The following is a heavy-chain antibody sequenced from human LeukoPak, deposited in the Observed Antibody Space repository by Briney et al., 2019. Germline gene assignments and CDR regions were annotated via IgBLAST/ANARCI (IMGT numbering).Heavy chain of an antibody. V-gene: IGHV3-23*01. Sequence: PGGSLRLSCAASGFTFSSYAMSWVRQAPGKGLEWVSAISGSGGSTYYADSVKGRFTISRDNSKNTLYLQMNSLRAEDTAVYYCARDYYDSSGYYYVDYWGQGTLVTVSS. D-gene: IGHD3-22*01. CDR1: GFTFSSYA. J-gene: IGHJ4*02. CDR2: ISGSGGST. CDR3: ARDYYDSSGYYYVDY.